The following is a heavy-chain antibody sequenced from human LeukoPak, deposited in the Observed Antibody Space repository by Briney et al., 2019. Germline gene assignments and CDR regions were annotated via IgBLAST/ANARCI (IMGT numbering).Heavy chain of an antibody. V-gene: IGHV3-30*18. D-gene: IGHD6-19*01. Sequence: GGSLRLSCAASGFTFSSYGMHWVRLAPGKGLEWVAVISYDGSNKYCADSVKGRFTISRDNSKNTLYLQMNSLRAEDTAVYYCAKDWSYSSGFWRYYYYGMDVWGQGTTVTVSS. CDR3: AKDWSYSSGFWRYYYYGMDV. J-gene: IGHJ6*02. CDR2: ISYDGSNK. CDR1: GFTFSSYG.